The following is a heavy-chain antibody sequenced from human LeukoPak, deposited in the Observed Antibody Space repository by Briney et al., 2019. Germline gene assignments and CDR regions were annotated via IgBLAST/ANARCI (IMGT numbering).Heavy chain of an antibody. D-gene: IGHD1-26*01. CDR1: GGSISSSNW. CDR2: IYHTGST. V-gene: IGHV4-4*02. Sequence: PSGTLSLTCAVSGGSISSSNWWSWVRQPPGKGLEWIGEIYHTGSTNYNPSLKSRVTISVDKSKNQFSLKLSSATAADTAVYYCARDIVGVTRAFGYWGQGTLATVSS. J-gene: IGHJ4*02. CDR3: ARDIVGVTRAFGY.